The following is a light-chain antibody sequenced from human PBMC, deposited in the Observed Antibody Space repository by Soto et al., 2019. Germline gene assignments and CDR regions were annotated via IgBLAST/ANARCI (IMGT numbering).Light chain of an antibody. Sequence: EIVLTQSPATLSLSPGERATLSCRASQSVSSYLAWYQQKPGQAPRLLIYDASNRATGIPARFSGSGSGTDFTLTISSLEPEDFAVYYCQQRSSWPHTFGHGTKGEIK. CDR3: QQRSSWPHT. V-gene: IGKV3-11*01. CDR1: QSVSSY. CDR2: DAS. J-gene: IGKJ1*01.